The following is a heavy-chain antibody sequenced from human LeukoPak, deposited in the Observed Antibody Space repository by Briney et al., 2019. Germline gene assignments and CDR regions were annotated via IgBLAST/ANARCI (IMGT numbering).Heavy chain of an antibody. CDR2: IYYSGST. CDR1: GGSISSGSYY. D-gene: IGHD4-23*01. Sequence: SQTLSLTCTVSGGSISSGSYYWSWIRQHPGKGLEWIGYIYYSGSTYYNPSLKSRVTLSIDTSQNQFSLKLSSVTAADTAVYYCARVVTTVVSYFDYWGQGTLVTVSS. J-gene: IGHJ4*02. V-gene: IGHV4-31*03. CDR3: ARVVTTVVSYFDY.